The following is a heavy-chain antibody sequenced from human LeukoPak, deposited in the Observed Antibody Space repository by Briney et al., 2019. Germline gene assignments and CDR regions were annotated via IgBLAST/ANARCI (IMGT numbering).Heavy chain of an antibody. V-gene: IGHV1-2*04. Sequence: ASVKVSCKASGYTFTGYYMHWVRQAPGQGLEWMGWINPNSGGTNYAQKFQGWVTMTRDTSISTAYMKLSRLRSDDTAVYYCARGGGDDFWSGYYPYNWFDPWGQGTLVTVSS. CDR2: INPNSGGT. D-gene: IGHD3-3*01. CDR1: GYTFTGYY. CDR3: ARGGGDDFWSGYYPYNWFDP. J-gene: IGHJ5*02.